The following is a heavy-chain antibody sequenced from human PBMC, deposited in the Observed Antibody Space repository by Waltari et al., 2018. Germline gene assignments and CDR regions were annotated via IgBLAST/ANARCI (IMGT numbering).Heavy chain of an antibody. CDR3: ASHVTIFGVGYT. Sequence: QVQLQESGPGLVKPSETLSLTCAVSGYSISSGYYWGWIRQPPGKGLEWIGSIYHSGSTYYNPSLKRRVTISVDTSKNQFSLKLSSVTAADTAVYYCASHVTIFGVGYTWGQGTLVTVSS. CDR1: GYSISSGYY. D-gene: IGHD3-3*01. CDR2: IYHSGST. J-gene: IGHJ5*02. V-gene: IGHV4-38-2*01.